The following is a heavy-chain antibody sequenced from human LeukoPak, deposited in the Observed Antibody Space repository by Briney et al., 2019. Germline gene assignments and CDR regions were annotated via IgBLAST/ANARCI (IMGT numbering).Heavy chain of an antibody. V-gene: IGHV3-30*18. D-gene: IGHD6-19*01. CDR1: GFTFSNYG. J-gene: IGHJ5*02. Sequence: GRSLRLSCAASGFTFSNYGMHWVRQAPGKGVEWVALISYDGTNKFYADSVKGRFTISRDNSKNTLSLQMNSLRAEDTAVYYCAKDRGTAVAGTNWFDPWGQGTLVTVSS. CDR2: ISYDGTNK. CDR3: AKDRGTAVAGTNWFDP.